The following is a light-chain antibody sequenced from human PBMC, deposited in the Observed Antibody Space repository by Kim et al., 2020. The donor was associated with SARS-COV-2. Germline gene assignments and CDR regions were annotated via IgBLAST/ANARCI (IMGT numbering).Light chain of an antibody. CDR1: SSNSVSNT. CDR2: SNN. V-gene: IGLV1-44*01. CDR3: AAWDDSLNGLV. J-gene: IGLJ3*02. Sequence: GTWVTLSCSGTSSNSVSNTVNWYQQLPETAPNLLIFSNNQRPSGVPGRFSGSTAGTSAALAISGLQSEDEADYYCAAWDDSLNGLVFGGGTQLTVL.